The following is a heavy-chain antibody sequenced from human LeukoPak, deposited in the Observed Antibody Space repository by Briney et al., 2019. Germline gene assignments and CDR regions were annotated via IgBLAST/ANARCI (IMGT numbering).Heavy chain of an antibody. D-gene: IGHD6-6*01. CDR2: IYHSGNT. CDR3: ARGGSSSGRIDY. CDR1: GDSISSSNW. V-gene: IGHV4-4*02. J-gene: IGHJ4*02. Sequence: PSETLSLTCAVSGDSISSSNWWSWARQPPGKGLEWIGEIYHSGNTNYNPSLKSRVTISLDKSKNQFSLKLSFVTAADTAVYYCARGGSSSGRIDYWGQGTLVTVSS.